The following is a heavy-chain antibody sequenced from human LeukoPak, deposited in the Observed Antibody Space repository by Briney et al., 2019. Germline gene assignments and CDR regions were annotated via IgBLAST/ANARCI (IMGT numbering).Heavy chain of an antibody. CDR2: IRYDGSNK. J-gene: IGHJ4*02. D-gene: IGHD1-26*01. CDR3: AKAPERLSGSYSRTFDY. CDR1: GFTFSSYE. V-gene: IGHV3-30*02. Sequence: QSGGSLRLSCAASGFTFSSYEMNWVRQAPGKGLEWVAFIRYDGSNKYYADSVKGRFTISRDNSKNTLYLQMNSLRAEDTAVYYCAKAPERLSGSYSRTFDYWGQGTLVTVSS.